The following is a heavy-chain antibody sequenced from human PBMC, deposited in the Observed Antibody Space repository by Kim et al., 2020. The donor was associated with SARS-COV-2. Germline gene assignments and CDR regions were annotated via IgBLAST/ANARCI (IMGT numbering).Heavy chain of an antibody. V-gene: IGHV3-66*01. CDR3: ARIQIYYDILTGYNPRYFGL. CDR1: GFTVSSNY. Sequence: GGSLRLSCAASGFTVSSNYMSWVRQAPGKGLEWVSVIYTGVSTYYADSVKGRFTISRDNSKNTLYLQMHSLRAEDTAVYYCARIQIYYDILTGYNPRYFGLWGRGTLVTVSS. D-gene: IGHD3-9*01. J-gene: IGHJ2*01. CDR2: IYTGVST.